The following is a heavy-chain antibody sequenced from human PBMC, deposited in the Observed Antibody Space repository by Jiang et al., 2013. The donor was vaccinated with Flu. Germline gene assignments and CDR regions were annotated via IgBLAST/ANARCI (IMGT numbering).Heavy chain of an antibody. CDR2: IDWDDDK. CDR3: ARITGGWSFDD. CDR1: GFSVSSSEMR. D-gene: IGHD6-19*01. V-gene: IGHV2-70*04. Sequence: KPTQTLTLTCTLSGFSVSSSEMRVSWIRQPPGKALEWLARIDWDDDKFYNTSLRTRLTISKDTSKNQVVLTMTNMDPVDTATYYCARITGGWSFDDWGQGT. J-gene: IGHJ4*02.